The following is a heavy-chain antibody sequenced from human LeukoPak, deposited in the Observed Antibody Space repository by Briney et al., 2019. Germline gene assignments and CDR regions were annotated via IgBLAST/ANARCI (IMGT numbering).Heavy chain of an antibody. V-gene: IGHV4-59*08. CDR3: ARLTMGEQWLAYYFDY. D-gene: IGHD6-19*01. CDR2: IYDTGTPT. Sequence: KPSETLSLTCTVSGGSISGFVWSWIRQPPGEGLDHIGFIYDTGTPTNYNPLLKSRVTLSVDTSKNQFSLKMNSVIAADTAVYYCARLTMGEQWLAYYFDYWGQGALVTVSS. J-gene: IGHJ4*02. CDR1: GGSISGFV.